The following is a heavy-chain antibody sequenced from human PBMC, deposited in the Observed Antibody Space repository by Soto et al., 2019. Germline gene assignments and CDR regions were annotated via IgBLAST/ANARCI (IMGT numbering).Heavy chain of an antibody. V-gene: IGHV3-30-3*01. CDR1: GFTFSSSP. CDR2: ISYDGIIK. J-gene: IGHJ4*02. Sequence: QVQLVESGGGVVQPGRSLRLSCEASGFTFSSSPMHWVRQAPGKGLEWVAVISYDGIIKVYADSVQGRFTISRDISKNTLYLQMNSLRTEDTAVYYCVSDKIRGPPDYCDDWGQGTLVTVSS. CDR3: VSDKIRGPPDYCDD.